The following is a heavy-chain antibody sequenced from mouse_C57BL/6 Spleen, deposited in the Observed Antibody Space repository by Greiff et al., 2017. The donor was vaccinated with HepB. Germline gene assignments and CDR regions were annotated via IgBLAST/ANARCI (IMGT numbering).Heavy chain of an antibody. Sequence: EVQVVESGPGMVKPSQSLSLTCTVTGYSITSGYDWHWIRHFPGNKLEWMGYISYSGSTNYNPSLKSRISITHDTSKNHFFLKLNSVTTEDTATYYCARDRGFPYAMDYWGQGTSVTVSS. V-gene: IGHV3-1*01. D-gene: IGHD3-3*01. J-gene: IGHJ4*01. CDR2: ISYSGST. CDR3: ARDRGFPYAMDY. CDR1: GYSITSGYD.